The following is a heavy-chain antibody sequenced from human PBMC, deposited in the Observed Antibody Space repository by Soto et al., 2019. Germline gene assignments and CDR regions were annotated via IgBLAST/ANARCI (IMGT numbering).Heavy chain of an antibody. CDR3: AKGAGWEPEYYSDY. V-gene: IGHV1-18*01. CDR2: INPYNANT. CDR1: GYTFTSHG. Sequence: QVQLVQSGAEVKKPGASVKVSCKASGYTFTSHGIIWVRQAPGQGLEWMGWINPYNANTKYAQKVQGRVTMTTDTSTSTAYMELTSLRSDDTAVYYCAKGAGWEPEYYSDYWGQGTLVTVSS. D-gene: IGHD1-26*01. J-gene: IGHJ4*02.